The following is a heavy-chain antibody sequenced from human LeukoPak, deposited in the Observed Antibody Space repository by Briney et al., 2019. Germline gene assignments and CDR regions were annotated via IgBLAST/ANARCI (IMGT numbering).Heavy chain of an antibody. J-gene: IGHJ4*02. V-gene: IGHV1-2*04. CDR2: INPNTFDT. D-gene: IGHD3-22*01. Sequence: GASVKVSCKASGYTFTSYYIHWVRQAPGQGLEWMGWINPNTFDTKYAQKFQGSVTMTRDTSIATAYMELRRLTSDDTAVYYCARERNSGYSSLGPWGQGTLVTVSS. CDR1: GYTFTSYY. CDR3: ARERNSGYSSLGP.